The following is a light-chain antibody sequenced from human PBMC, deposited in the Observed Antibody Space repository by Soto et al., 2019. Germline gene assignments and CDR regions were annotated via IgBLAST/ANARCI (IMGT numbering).Light chain of an antibody. V-gene: IGLV4-60*03. J-gene: IGLJ1*01. CDR3: ETWDSNTRV. CDR2: LERSGSY. CDR1: SRHITYI. Sequence: QPVLTQSSSASASLGSLVKLTCTLSSRHITYIIAWHQQQPGKAPRYLMKLERSGSYNKGSGVPDRFSGSSSGADRYLTISNLQSEDEADYYCETWDSNTRVFGTGTKVTVL.